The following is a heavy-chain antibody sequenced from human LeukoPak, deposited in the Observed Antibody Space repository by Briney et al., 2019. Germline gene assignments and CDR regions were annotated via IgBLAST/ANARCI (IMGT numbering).Heavy chain of an antibody. Sequence: GKGLEWVSAISNDGGGTQYADFVEGRFTISRDNSKNTLFLQMSSLRAEDTALYYCAKGSSGYFADLWGQGTLVIVAS. J-gene: IGHJ5*02. CDR2: ISNDGGGT. V-gene: IGHV3-23*01. D-gene: IGHD3-22*01. CDR3: AKGSSGYFADL.